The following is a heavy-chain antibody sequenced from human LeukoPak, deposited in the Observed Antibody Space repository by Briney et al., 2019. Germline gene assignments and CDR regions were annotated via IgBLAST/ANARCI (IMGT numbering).Heavy chain of an antibody. CDR3: ARDRGQIAAAFDGDYYYYGMDV. CDR2: INPNSGGT. D-gene: IGHD6-13*01. J-gene: IGHJ6*02. CDR1: GYTFTGYY. Sequence: ASVKVSCKASGYTFTGYYTHWVRQAPGQGLEWMGWINPNSGGTNYAQKFQGRVTMTRDTSISTAYMELSRLRSDDTAVYYCARDRGQIAAAFDGDYYYYGMDVWGQGTTVTVSS. V-gene: IGHV1-2*02.